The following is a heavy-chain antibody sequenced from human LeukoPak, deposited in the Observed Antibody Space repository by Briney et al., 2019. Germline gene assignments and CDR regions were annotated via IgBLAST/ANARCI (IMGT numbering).Heavy chain of an antibody. D-gene: IGHD5-24*01. CDR3: TRVGYIDEGIDY. CDR2: IKQDGSKK. CDR1: GFPFSSYW. V-gene: IGHV3-7*04. Sequence: GGSLRLSCVASGFPFSSYWMTWVRQAPGKGLEWVANIKQDGSKKSYVESVKGRFTISRDNAKNSLYLQMNSLRAEDTAIYYCTRVGYIDEGIDYWGQGTLVTVSS. J-gene: IGHJ4*02.